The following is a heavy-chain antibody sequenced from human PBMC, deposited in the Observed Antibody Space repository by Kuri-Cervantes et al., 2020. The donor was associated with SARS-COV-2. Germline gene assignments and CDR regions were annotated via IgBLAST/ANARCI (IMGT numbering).Heavy chain of an antibody. V-gene: IGHV1-69*13. D-gene: IGHD3-3*01. Sequence: SVKVSCKASGATFSSYAISWVRQAPGQGLEWMGRIIPIFGTANYAQKFQGRVTITADESTSTAYMELSSLRSEDTAVYYCARQGVAPIPYIQFYNWFDPWGQGTLVTVSS. J-gene: IGHJ5*02. CDR1: GATFSSYA. CDR3: ARQGVAPIPYIQFYNWFDP. CDR2: IIPIFGTA.